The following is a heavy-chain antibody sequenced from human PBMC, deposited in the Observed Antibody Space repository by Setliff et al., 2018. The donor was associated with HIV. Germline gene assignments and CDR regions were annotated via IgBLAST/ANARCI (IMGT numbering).Heavy chain of an antibody. J-gene: IGHJ5*02. CDR2: IYPGDSNT. D-gene: IGHD3-22*01. Sequence: PGESLKISCKGSGYSFISYWIGWVRQMPGKGLEWMGIIYPGDSNTRYSPSFQGQVTISVDKSLDSAYLQWNTLKASDTAMYYCARSNRGYDSRGFYRENWFDPWGQGTQVTVSS. CDR1: GYSFISYW. V-gene: IGHV5-51*01. CDR3: ARSNRGYDSRGFYRENWFDP.